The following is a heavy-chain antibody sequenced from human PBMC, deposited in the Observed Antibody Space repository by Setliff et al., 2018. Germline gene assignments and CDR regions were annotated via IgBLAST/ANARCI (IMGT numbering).Heavy chain of an antibody. J-gene: IGHJ4*02. CDR3: ARVGGSGGNY. CDR2: IIPILGIA. CDR1: GGTFSSYA. Sequence: GASVKVSCKASGGTFSSYALSWVRQAPGQGLEWMGGIIPILGIANYAQKFQGRVTITADESTGTAYMGLSSLRSEDRAVYYCARVGGSGGNYWGQGTLVTVSS. D-gene: IGHD3-16*01. V-gene: IGHV1-69*10.